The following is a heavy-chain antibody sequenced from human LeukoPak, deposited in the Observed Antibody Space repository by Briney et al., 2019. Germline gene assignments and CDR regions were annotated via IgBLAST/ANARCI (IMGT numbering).Heavy chain of an antibody. CDR2: IYYSGST. V-gene: IGHV4-59*08. D-gene: IGHD3-10*01. J-gene: IGHJ4*02. Sequence: PSETLSLTCTVSGGSISSYYWSWIRQPPGKGLEWIGYIYYSGSTNYNPSLKSRVTISVDTSKNQFSLKLSSVTAADTAVYYCASATFYGSGSYLSPSFDYWGQGTLVTVSS. CDR3: ASATFYGSGSYLSPSFDY. CDR1: GGSISSYY.